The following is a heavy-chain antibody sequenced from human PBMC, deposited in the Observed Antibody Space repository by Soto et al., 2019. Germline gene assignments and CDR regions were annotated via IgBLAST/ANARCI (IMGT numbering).Heavy chain of an antibody. Sequence: EVQLVESGGGLVKPGGSLRLSCAASGFTFSSYSMNWVRQAPGKGLEWVSSISSSSSYIYYADSVKGRFTISRDNAKNSLYLQMNSRRAEDTAVYYCARGLHCSGGSCAFDYWGQGTLVTVAS. CDR3: ARGLHCSGGSCAFDY. J-gene: IGHJ4*02. CDR1: GFTFSSYS. D-gene: IGHD2-15*01. V-gene: IGHV3-21*01. CDR2: ISSSSSYI.